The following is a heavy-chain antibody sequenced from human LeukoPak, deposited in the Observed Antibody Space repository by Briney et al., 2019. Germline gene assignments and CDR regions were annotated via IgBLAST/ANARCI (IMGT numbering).Heavy chain of an antibody. Sequence: GGSLRLSCAASGFTFSSYWMSWVRQAPGKGLEWGAYIKHDGSDKYHVDSVKGRFTISRDNSKNSLYLQMNSLRADDTAVYYCARARRPDGVVPAARYMDVWGKGTTVTVSS. J-gene: IGHJ6*03. CDR2: IKHDGSDK. V-gene: IGHV3-7*01. CDR1: GFTFSSYW. D-gene: IGHD2-2*01. CDR3: ARARRPDGVVPAARYMDV.